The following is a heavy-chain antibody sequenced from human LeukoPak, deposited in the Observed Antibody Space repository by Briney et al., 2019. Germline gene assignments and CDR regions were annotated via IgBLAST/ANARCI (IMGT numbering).Heavy chain of an antibody. V-gene: IGHV4-34*01. CDR3: ARRRPMPMKGYFNWSFDL. J-gene: IGHJ2*01. D-gene: IGHD2-2*01. CDR2: INHSGAT. CDR1: DGSFSGSY. Sequence: KPSETLSLTCAVDDGSFSGSYWTWIRQPPGKGLEWVAEINHSGATDYNPALKSRVSISVDTPKKQFSLRLNSVTAADTAMYYCARRRPMPMKGYFNWSFDLWGRGSLVTVSS.